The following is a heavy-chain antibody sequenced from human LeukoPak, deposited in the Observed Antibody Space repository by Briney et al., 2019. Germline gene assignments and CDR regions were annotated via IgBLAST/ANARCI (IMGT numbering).Heavy chain of an antibody. CDR3: ARRELYSGYDAYYGVDV. CDR2: IYPGDSDT. Sequence: LGESLKISCKGSGYGFFGYWIAWVRQMPGKGLEWMGIIYPGDSDTRYSPSFQGQVTISADKSINTAYLQWSSLKASDTAIYYCARRELYSGYDAYYGVDVWGQGTTVIVSS. V-gene: IGHV5-51*01. CDR1: GYGFFGYW. D-gene: IGHD5-12*01. J-gene: IGHJ6*02.